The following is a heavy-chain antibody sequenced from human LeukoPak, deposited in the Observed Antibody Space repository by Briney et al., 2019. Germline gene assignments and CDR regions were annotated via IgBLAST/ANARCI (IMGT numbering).Heavy chain of an antibody. CDR2: IWYDGSNK. D-gene: IGHD3-10*01. V-gene: IGHV3-33*08. CDR3: ARDYYYGSGSYLDY. J-gene: IGHJ4*02. Sequence: GGSLRLSCAASGFTFSSHWMTWVRQAPGKGLEWVAVIWYDGSNKYYADSVKGRFTISRDNSKNTLYLQMNSLRAEDTAVYYCARDYYYGSGSYLDYWAREPWSPSPQ. CDR1: GFTFSSHW.